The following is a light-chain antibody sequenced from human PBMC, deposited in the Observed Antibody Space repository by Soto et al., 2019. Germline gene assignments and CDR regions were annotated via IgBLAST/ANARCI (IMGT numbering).Light chain of an antibody. CDR3: QQLSNYPPIT. V-gene: IGKV1-5*01. J-gene: IGKJ5*01. CDR2: DAS. Sequence: DIQMTQSPSTLSASVGDRVTITCRASQSISSWLAWYQQKPGKAPKLLIYDASSLESGVPSRFSGSGSGTDFTLTISNLQPEDFATYYCQQLSNYPPITFGQGTRLEIK. CDR1: QSISSW.